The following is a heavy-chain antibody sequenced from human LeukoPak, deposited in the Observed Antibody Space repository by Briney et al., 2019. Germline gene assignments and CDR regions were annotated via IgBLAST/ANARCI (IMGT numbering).Heavy chain of an antibody. CDR2: IYNSGGT. Sequence: SETLSLTCTVSGGSITSYYWSWLRQPSGKGLEWIAYIYNSGGTNYNPSLKSRVTISVDTSKNQLSLKLSSVTAADTAVYYCARTKVYSGRYHFDYWGQGPLVTVSS. J-gene: IGHJ4*02. CDR1: GGSITSYY. CDR3: ARTKVYSGRYHFDY. D-gene: IGHD1-26*01. V-gene: IGHV4-59*01.